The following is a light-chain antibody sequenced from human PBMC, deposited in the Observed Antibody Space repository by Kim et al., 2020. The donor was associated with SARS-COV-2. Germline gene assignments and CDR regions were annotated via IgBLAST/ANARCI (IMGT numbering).Light chain of an antibody. Sequence: PGDRATLSCRASQSVSSSLAWYQQKPGQAPRLLIYDSSNRATDIPARFSGSGSGTDFTLTISSLEPEDFAVYYCQQRSNWPLTFGGGTKVEI. J-gene: IGKJ4*01. CDR1: QSVSSS. CDR2: DSS. CDR3: QQRSNWPLT. V-gene: IGKV3-11*01.